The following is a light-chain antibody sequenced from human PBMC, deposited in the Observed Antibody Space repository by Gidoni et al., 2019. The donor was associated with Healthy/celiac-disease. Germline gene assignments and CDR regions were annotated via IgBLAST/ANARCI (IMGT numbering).Light chain of an antibody. Sequence: DIQMTQSPSTLPATVGDRVTNTGRASQSISSWLAWYQQKPGNAPKLLIYKASSLESGVPSRFSGSGSGTEFTLTISSLQPDDFATYYCQQYNSYPITFGRGTRLEIK. CDR1: QSISSW. CDR2: KAS. J-gene: IGKJ5*01. V-gene: IGKV1-5*03. CDR3: QQYNSYPIT.